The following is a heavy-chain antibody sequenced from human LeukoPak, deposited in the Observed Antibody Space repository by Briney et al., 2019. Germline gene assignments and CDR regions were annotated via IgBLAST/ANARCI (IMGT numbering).Heavy chain of an antibody. CDR1: GYTFTSYD. J-gene: IGHJ4*02. D-gene: IGHD7-27*01. Sequence: GASVKVSCKASGYTFTSYDINWVRQAPGQGLEWMGRINSDSGGTEYARKFQGRVTMTRDTSITTVYMELSSLTSDDTAVYYCARDLSSTSNWELDYWGQGTLVTVSS. CDR3: ARDLSSTSNWELDY. CDR2: INSDSGGT. V-gene: IGHV1-2*06.